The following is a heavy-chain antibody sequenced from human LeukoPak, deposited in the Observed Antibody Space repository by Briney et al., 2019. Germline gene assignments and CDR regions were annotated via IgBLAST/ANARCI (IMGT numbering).Heavy chain of an antibody. Sequence: GGSLRLSCAASGFTFSSYGMHWVRQAPGKGLEWVAVIWYDGSNKYYADSVKGRFTISRDNSKNTLYLQVNSLRAEDTAVYYCARPQAAAAGALDYWGQGTLVTVSS. CDR3: ARPQAAAAGALDY. J-gene: IGHJ4*02. CDR1: GFTFSSYG. V-gene: IGHV3-33*01. D-gene: IGHD6-13*01. CDR2: IWYDGSNK.